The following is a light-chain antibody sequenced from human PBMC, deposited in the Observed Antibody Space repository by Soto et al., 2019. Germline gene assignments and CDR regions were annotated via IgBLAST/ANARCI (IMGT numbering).Light chain of an antibody. Sequence: QSVLTQPASVSGSPGQSITISCTGTISDVGSYNLVSWYQQHPGKAPKVMIYEVSKRPSGVSNRFSGSKSGNTASLTISGLQAEDEADYYCCSYGGSYVFGTGTKVTVL. CDR1: ISDVGSYNL. J-gene: IGLJ1*01. CDR2: EVS. CDR3: CSYGGSYV. V-gene: IGLV2-23*02.